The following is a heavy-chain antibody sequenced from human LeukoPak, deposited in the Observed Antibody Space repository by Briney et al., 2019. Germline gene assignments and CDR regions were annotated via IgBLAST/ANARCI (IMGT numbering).Heavy chain of an antibody. V-gene: IGHV5-51*01. J-gene: IGHJ4*02. D-gene: IGHD3-3*01. CDR3: ARLGSRDYDFWSGYRYFDY. CDR1: GYSFTSYW. Sequence: GESLKISCKGSGYSFTSYWIGWVRQMPGKGLEWMGIIYPGDSDTRYSPSFQGQVTISADKSISTAYLRWSSLKASDTAMYYCARLGSRDYDFWSGYRYFDYWGQGTLVTVSS. CDR2: IYPGDSDT.